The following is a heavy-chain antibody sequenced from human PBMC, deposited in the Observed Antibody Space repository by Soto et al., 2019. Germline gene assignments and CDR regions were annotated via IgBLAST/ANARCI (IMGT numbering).Heavy chain of an antibody. CDR1: GYTFTNYW. V-gene: IGHV5-51*01. CDR2: THPGYSET. CDR3: VRHSSTSVRAPKKY. D-gene: IGHD6-6*01. J-gene: IGHJ4*02. Sequence: PGESLKISCKGSGYTFTNYWIGWVRQMPGRGLEWMGITHPGYSETKYSPSFEGQVTISADRSTRTAYLHWSSLRASDAATYYCVRHSSTSVRAPKKYWGQGTLVTVSS.